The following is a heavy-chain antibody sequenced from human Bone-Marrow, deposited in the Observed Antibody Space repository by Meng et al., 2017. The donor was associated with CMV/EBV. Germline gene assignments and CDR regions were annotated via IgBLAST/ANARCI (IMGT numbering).Heavy chain of an antibody. J-gene: IGHJ4*02. D-gene: IGHD3-3*01. CDR3: AKGMRSGYRIFYLDY. Sequence: GESLKISCAASGFTFSSYAMSWVRQAPGKGLEWVAFIRYDGSNKYYADSVKGRFTISRDNSKNTLYLQMNSLRAEDTAVYYCAKGMRSGYRIFYLDYWGQGTLVTASS. CDR2: IRYDGSNK. CDR1: GFTFSSYA. V-gene: IGHV3-30*02.